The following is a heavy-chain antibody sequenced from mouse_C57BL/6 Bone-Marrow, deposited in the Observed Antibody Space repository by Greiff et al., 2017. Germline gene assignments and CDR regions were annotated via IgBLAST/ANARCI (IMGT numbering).Heavy chain of an antibody. D-gene: IGHD6-1*01. CDR2: ISGGGGNT. CDR1: GFTFSSYT. V-gene: IGHV5-9*01. Sequence: EVMLVESGGGLVKPGGSLKLSCAASGFTFSSYTMSWVRQTPEKRLAWVATISGGGGNTYYPDSVKGRFTISRDNAKNTLYLQMSSLRSEDTALYYCARQGQLPFAYWGQGTLVTVSA. CDR3: ARQGQLPFAY. J-gene: IGHJ3*01.